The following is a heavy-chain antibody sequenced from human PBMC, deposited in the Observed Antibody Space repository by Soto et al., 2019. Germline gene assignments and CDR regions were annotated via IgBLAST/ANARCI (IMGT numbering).Heavy chain of an antibody. Sequence: QVQLVQSGAEVKKPGSSVKVSCKASGGTFSSYAISWVRQAPGQGLEWMGGIIPIFGTANYAQKFQGRVTSPADEATSTAYMELRSLRSEDTAVYYCARRVTMIDEGTAFDIWGQGTMVTVSS. V-gene: IGHV1-69*01. J-gene: IGHJ3*02. CDR3: ARRVTMIDEGTAFDI. CDR2: IIPIFGTA. D-gene: IGHD3-22*01. CDR1: GGTFSSYA.